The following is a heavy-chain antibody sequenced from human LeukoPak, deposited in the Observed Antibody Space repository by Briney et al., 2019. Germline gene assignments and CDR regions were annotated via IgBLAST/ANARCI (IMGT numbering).Heavy chain of an antibody. CDR2: IDGSGSSI. CDR1: GFTFSTSW. Sequence: GGSLRLSCAASGFTFSTSWMSWVRQVPGKGLVWVARIDGSGSSISHADFVKGRFSISRGNAKSTLYLQMNSLRAEDTAVYYCARGPGSSGGAYVGDYWGHGTLVTVSS. D-gene: IGHD3-22*01. CDR3: ARGPGSSGGAYVGDY. J-gene: IGHJ4*01. V-gene: IGHV3-74*01.